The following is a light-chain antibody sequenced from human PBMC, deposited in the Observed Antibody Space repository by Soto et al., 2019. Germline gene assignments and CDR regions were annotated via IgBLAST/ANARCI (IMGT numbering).Light chain of an antibody. CDR2: QDN. Sequence: SYELTQPPSVSLSPGQTATIACSGDKLGEKFVSWYQQRPGQSPVLLIYQDNNRPSGIPERFSGSNSGNTATLTISGTHALDDADYYCQAWDSSTVVFGGGTKLTVL. V-gene: IGLV3-1*01. J-gene: IGLJ2*01. CDR3: QAWDSSTVV. CDR1: KLGEKF.